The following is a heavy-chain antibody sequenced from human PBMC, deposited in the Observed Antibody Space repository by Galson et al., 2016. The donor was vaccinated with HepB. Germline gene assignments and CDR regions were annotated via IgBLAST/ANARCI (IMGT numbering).Heavy chain of an antibody. D-gene: IGHD5-24*01. CDR1: GFTLSGYS. V-gene: IGHV3-21*01. Sequence: SLRLSCAASGFTLSGYSMNWVRQAPGKGLEWVSSISSSSNYKCQADSLKGRFTISRDNAKNSLYLQMNSLRAEDTAVYYCARLDDYTSSYDQWGRGTLVTVSS. CDR3: ARLDDYTSSYDQ. J-gene: IGHJ4*02. CDR2: ISSSSNYK.